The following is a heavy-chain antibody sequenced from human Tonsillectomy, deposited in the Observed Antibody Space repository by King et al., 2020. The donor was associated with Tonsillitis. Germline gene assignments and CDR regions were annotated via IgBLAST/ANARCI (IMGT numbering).Heavy chain of an antibody. CDR2: ILYDGSNK. V-gene: IGHV3-30*04. CDR3: ASRNQQEYFQN. CDR1: GFTFSSYA. J-gene: IGHJ1*01. Sequence: VQLVESGGGVVQPGRSLRLSCAASGFTFSSYAMHWVRQAPGKGLEWVAVILYDGSNKYYAGSVKGRFTISRDNSKNTLFLQMNSLRPEDTAVYYCASRNQQEYFQNWGQGTLVAVSS. D-gene: IGHD1-14*01.